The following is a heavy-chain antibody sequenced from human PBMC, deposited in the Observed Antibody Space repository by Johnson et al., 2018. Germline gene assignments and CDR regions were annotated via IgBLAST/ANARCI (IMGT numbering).Heavy chain of an antibody. CDR3: VKYTTLAMAIIFPFDL. D-gene: IGHD5-24*01. Sequence: QVQLVQSGGGVVQPGRSLRLSCAASGFTLSNYGMHWVRQSPGKGLEWVAVLSPDGSNELYADSVKVRFTISRDNSENMVYLQMNSMRAEDTALYYCVKYTTLAMAIIFPFDLWGQGTMVTVSS. J-gene: IGHJ3*01. CDR1: GFTLSNYG. CDR2: LSPDGSNE. V-gene: IGHV3-30*18.